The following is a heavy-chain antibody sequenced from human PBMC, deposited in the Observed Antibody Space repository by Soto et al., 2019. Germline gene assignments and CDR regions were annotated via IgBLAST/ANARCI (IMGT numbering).Heavy chain of an antibody. J-gene: IGHJ6*03. D-gene: IGHD3-10*01. Sequence: PGGSLSLSCAASGFNFSSYSMNWVRQAPGKGLEWVSYISSSSSTIYYADSVKGRFTISRDNAKNSLYLQMNSLRAEDTAVYYCARDLILPYYYGSGSYPGPMDVWGKGTTVNVS. CDR1: GFNFSSYS. CDR2: ISSSSSTI. V-gene: IGHV3-48*01. CDR3: ARDLILPYYYGSGSYPGPMDV.